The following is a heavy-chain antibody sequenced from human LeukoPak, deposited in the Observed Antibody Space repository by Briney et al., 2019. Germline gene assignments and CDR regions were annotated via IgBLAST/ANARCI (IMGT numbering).Heavy chain of an antibody. Sequence: PSETLSLTCTVSGGSISSYYWSWIRQPPGKGLEWIGYIFYIGSTNYNPSLKSRVTMSVDTSKNQFSLRLSSVTAADTAVYYCARQNGYSYGPIKGFNFDYWGQGTLVTVSS. CDR1: GGSISSYY. CDR3: ARQNGYSYGPIKGFNFDY. CDR2: IFYIGST. D-gene: IGHD5-18*01. J-gene: IGHJ4*02. V-gene: IGHV4-59*08.